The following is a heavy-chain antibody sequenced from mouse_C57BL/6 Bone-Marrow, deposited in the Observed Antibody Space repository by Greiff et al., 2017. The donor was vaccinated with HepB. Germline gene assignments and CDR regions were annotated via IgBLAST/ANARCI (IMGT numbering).Heavy chain of an antibody. CDR1: GYTFTSYT. J-gene: IGHJ4*01. Sequence: VQLQQSGAELARPGASVKMSCKASGYTFTSYTMHWVKQRPGQGLEWIGYINPSSGYTKYNQKFKDKATLTADKSSSTAYMQLSSLTSEDSAVYYCLYYGNYGAMDYWGQGTSVTVSS. CDR2: INPSSGYT. D-gene: IGHD2-1*01. CDR3: LYYGNYGAMDY. V-gene: IGHV1-4*01.